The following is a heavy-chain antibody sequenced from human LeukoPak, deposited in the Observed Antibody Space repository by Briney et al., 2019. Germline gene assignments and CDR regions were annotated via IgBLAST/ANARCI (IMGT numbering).Heavy chain of an antibody. V-gene: IGHV4-4*02. Sequence: GSLRLSCAASGFTFSKAWMSWVRQPPGKGLEWIGEIYHSGGTNYNPSLESRLTLSLDKSKNQFSLKLSSVTAADTAVYYCARDLRGMVDYWGQGTLVTVSS. J-gene: IGHJ4*02. D-gene: IGHD3-16*01. CDR2: IYHSGGT. CDR3: ARDLRGMVDY. CDR1: GFTFSKAW.